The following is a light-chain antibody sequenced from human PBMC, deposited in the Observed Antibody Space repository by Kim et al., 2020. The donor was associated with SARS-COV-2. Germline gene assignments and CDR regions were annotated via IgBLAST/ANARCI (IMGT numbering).Light chain of an antibody. V-gene: IGLV3-19*01. J-gene: IGLJ2*01. Sequence: SSELTQDPAVSVALGQTVRITCQGDSLRSYYASWYQQKPGQAPVVVIYGKNNRPSGIPDRFSSSSSGNTASLTIAGAQAEDEADYYCNSRDSSTNRLVFG. CDR3: NSRDSSTNRLV. CDR2: GKN. CDR1: SLRSYY.